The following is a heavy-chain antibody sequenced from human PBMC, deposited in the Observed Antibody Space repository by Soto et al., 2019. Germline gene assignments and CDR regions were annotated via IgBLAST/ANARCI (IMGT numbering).Heavy chain of an antibody. V-gene: IGHV3-48*01. Sequence: EVQLVESGRGLVQPGGSLRLSYAASGFSFSNYAMDWVRQAPGKGLEWVSYISGSSSNIRYADSVKGRFTISRDNAKSSVYLQMNSLRADDTAVYYCARDPSRGSDWARYLDLWGRGTLVTVSS. CDR1: GFSFSNYA. CDR3: ARDPSRGSDWARYLDL. CDR2: ISGSSSNI. J-gene: IGHJ2*01. D-gene: IGHD1-26*01.